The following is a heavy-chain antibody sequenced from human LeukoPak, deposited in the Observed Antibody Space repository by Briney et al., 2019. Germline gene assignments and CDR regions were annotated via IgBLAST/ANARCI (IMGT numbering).Heavy chain of an antibody. D-gene: IGHD3-10*01. CDR3: AKDQTVDVLLWFGEFYYYGMDV. J-gene: IGHJ6*02. V-gene: IGHV3-23*01. CDR1: GFTFSSYA. Sequence: PGGSLRLSCAASGFTFSSYAMSWVRQAPGKGLEWVSAISGSGGSTYYADSVKGRFTISRDNSKNTLYLQMNSLRAEDTAVYYCAKDQTVDVLLWFGEFYYYGMDVWGQGTTVTVSS. CDR2: ISGSGGST.